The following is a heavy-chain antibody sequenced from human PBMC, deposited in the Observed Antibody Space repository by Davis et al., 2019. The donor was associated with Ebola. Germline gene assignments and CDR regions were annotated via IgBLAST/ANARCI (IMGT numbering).Heavy chain of an antibody. CDR1: GYTFTSYY. V-gene: IGHV1-46*01. J-gene: IGHJ6*03. Sequence: ASVKVSCKASGYTFTSYYMHWVRQAPGQGLEWMGIINPSGGSTSYAQKFQGRVTITADESTSTAYMELSSLRSEDTAVYYCARARPTPTYYYYMDVWGKGTTVTVSS. CDR2: INPSGGST. CDR3: ARARPTPTYYYYMDV. D-gene: IGHD1-1*01.